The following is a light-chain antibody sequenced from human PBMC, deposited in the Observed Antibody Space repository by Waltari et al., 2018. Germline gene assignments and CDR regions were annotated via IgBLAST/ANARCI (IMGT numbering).Light chain of an antibody. CDR2: DVT. Sequence: QSALTQPRSVSGSPGQSSTISFTGPRSYLGGYNYVPWYQQHPGEVPKPMISDVTNRPSGVPAGFSGSKSGNTASLTISGLQAEDEADYYCCSYAQTYTLIFGGGTKVTVL. CDR1: RSYLGGYNY. J-gene: IGLJ2*01. CDR3: CSYAQTYTLI. V-gene: IGLV2-11*01.